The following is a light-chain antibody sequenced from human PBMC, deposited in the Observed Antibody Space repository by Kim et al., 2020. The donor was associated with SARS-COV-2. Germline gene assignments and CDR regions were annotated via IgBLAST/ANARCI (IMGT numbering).Light chain of an antibody. CDR2: AAS. CDR3: LQDYNYPLT. J-gene: IGKJ2*01. V-gene: IGKV1-6*01. Sequence: SASVGNRVTITCRASQGIRNDLGWYQQKPGKAPKLLIYAASSLQSGVPSRFSGSGSGTDFTLTISSLQPEDFATYYCLQDYNYPLTFGQGTKLEI. CDR1: QGIRND.